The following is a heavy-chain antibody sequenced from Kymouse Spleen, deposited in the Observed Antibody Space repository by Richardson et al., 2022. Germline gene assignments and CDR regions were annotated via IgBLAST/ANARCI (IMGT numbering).Heavy chain of an antibody. CDR1: GGSISSYY. V-gene: IGHV4-59*01. J-gene: IGHJ4*02. CDR3: ARGPLPYYFDY. D-gene: IGHD1-26*01,IGHD2-15*01,IGHD5-12*01. CDR2: IYYSGST. Sequence: QVQLQESGPGLVKPSETLSLTCTVSGGSISSYYWSWIRQPPGKGLEWIGYIYYSGSTNYNPSLKSRVTISVDTSKNQFSLKLSSVTAADTAVYYCARGPLPYYFDYWGQGTLVTVSS.